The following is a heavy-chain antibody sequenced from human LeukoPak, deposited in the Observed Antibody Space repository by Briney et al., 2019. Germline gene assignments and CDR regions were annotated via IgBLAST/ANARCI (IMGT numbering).Heavy chain of an antibody. Sequence: GRSLRLSCAASGFTSDDYAMHWVRQAPGKGLEWVSGISWNGGSIGYADSVKGRFTISRDNAKNSLYLQMNSLGAEDTALYYCAKDIGSSGWTAPVYYYYGMDVWGQGTTVTVSS. D-gene: IGHD6-19*01. J-gene: IGHJ6*02. CDR2: ISWNGGSI. CDR3: AKDIGSSGWTAPVYYYYGMDV. CDR1: GFTSDDYA. V-gene: IGHV3-9*02.